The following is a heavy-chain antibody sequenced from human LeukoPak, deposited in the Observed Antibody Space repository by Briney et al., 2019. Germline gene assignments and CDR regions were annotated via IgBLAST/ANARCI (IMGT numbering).Heavy chain of an antibody. CDR2: ISGSGGST. CDR1: GFTFSSSA. J-gene: IGHJ6*02. D-gene: IGHD3-9*01. V-gene: IGHV3-23*01. CDR3: ARNGYDILTGSYYYGMDV. Sequence: GGSLRLSCAASGFTFSSSAMSWVRQAPGKGLEWVSAISGSGGSTYYADSVKGRFTISRDNSKNTLYLQMNSLRAVDTAVYYCARNGYDILTGSYYYGMDVWGQGTTVSVSS.